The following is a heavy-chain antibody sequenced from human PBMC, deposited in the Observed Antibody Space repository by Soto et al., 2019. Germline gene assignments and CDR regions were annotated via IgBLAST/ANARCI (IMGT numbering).Heavy chain of an antibody. D-gene: IGHD3-22*01. CDR3: AYYDSSDYYSGYPIGWFDP. V-gene: IGHV4-31*03. CDR1: GGSISSGGYY. Sequence: QVQLQESGPGLVKPSQTLSLTCTVSGGSISSGGYYWSWIRQHPGKGLEWMGYIFYSGSTYYNPFLQGRVTISVETSTNQFSLKLSCVTAAETAVSHCAYYDSSDYYSGYPIGWFDPWGQGTPVTVSS. CDR2: IFYSGST. J-gene: IGHJ5*02.